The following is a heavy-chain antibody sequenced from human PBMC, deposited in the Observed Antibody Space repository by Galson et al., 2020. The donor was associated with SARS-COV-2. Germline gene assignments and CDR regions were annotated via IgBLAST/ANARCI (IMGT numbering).Heavy chain of an antibody. D-gene: IGHD1-7*01. V-gene: IGHV3-20*01. CDR2: INWNGGST. J-gene: IGHJ4*02. CDR1: GFTFDDYG. CDR3: AREKSWNSQAYDY. Sequence: GESLKISCAASGFTFDDYGMSWVRQAPGKGLEWVSGINWNGGSTGYADSVKGRFTISRDNAKNSLYLQMNSLRAEDTALYHCAREKSWNSQAYDYWGQGTLVTVSS.